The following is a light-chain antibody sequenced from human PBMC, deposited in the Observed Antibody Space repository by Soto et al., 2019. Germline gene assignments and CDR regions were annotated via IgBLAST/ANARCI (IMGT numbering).Light chain of an antibody. CDR1: QSVSSN. V-gene: IGKV3-15*01. CDR2: GAS. Sequence: EIVLTQSPATLSSSPGERATLSCRASQSVSSNLAWYQQKPGQAPRLLIYGASTRAAGIPARFSGSGSGTEFTLTISSLQSEDFAVYYCQQYNNWPPWTFGQGTKV. J-gene: IGKJ1*01. CDR3: QQYNNWPPWT.